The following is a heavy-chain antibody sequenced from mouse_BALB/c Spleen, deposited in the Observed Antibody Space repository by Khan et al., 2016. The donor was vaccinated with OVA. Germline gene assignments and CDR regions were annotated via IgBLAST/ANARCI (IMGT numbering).Heavy chain of an antibody. Sequence: EVELVESGPGLVKPSQSLSLTCTVTGYSITSDYAWDWIRQFPGNKLEWMGYISYGGSTSYNPSLKSRISITRDTSKNPFFLQLNSVTTEDTAKYYCARKNYYAYAMDYWGQGTSVTVSS. CDR2: ISYGGST. D-gene: IGHD1-1*01. CDR3: ARKNYYAYAMDY. CDR1: GYSITSDYA. J-gene: IGHJ4*01. V-gene: IGHV3-2*02.